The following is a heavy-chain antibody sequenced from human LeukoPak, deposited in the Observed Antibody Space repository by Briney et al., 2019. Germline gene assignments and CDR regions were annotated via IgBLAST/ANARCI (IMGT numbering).Heavy chain of an antibody. CDR2: TRNKAKGYTT. D-gene: IGHD4-11*01. J-gene: IGHJ6*02. CDR3: ARGATATTNYAYGMDV. CDR1: GFTFSDHY. V-gene: IGHV3-72*01. Sequence: GGSLRLSCAASGFTFSDHYMDWVRQAPGKGLEWVGRTRNKAKGYTTEYAASVKDRFTVSRDDSENSLYLQMNSLKIEDTALYYCARGATATTNYAYGMDVWGQGTTVTVS.